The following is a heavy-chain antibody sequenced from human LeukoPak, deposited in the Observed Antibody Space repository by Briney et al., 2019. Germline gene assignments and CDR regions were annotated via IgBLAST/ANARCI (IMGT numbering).Heavy chain of an antibody. V-gene: IGHV1-69*04. CDR2: IIPILCLA. CDR3: ARDQIYIAVATIYYYYGMDV. D-gene: IGHD6-19*01. Sequence: GASVKVFCKASGRTFSSYAISCVRQAPGQGLECMGRIIPILCLASYAKKFQGRVTITANKSPSTAYMELSSLRSEDTAVYYCARDQIYIAVATIYYYYGMDVWGQGTTVTVSS. J-gene: IGHJ6*02. CDR1: GRTFSSYA.